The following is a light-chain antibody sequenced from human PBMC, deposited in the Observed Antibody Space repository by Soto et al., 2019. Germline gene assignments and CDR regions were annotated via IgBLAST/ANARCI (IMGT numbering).Light chain of an antibody. Sequence: EIQITQSPATLSASVGDRVTITCRASQSISTRLAWYQQKPGKAPKLLIYDASSLESGVPSRFSGSGSGTEFTLTISSLQTDDFSTYYCQQYHSYWTFGQGTRWIS. CDR1: QSISTR. J-gene: IGKJ1*01. V-gene: IGKV1-5*01. CDR2: DAS. CDR3: QQYHSYWT.